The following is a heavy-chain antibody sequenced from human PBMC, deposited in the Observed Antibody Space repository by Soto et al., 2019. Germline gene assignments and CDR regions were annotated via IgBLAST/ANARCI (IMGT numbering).Heavy chain of an antibody. V-gene: IGHV4-59*01. Sequence: SETLSLTCTVSGGSISSYYWSWIRQPPGKGLEWIGYIYYSGSTNYNPSLKSRVTISVDTSKNQFSLKLSSVTAADTAVYYCARPGADYGDRYGGFYFDSWGQGTLVTVSS. CDR1: GGSISSYY. J-gene: IGHJ4*02. D-gene: IGHD4-17*01. CDR2: IYYSGST. CDR3: ARPGADYGDRYGGFYFDS.